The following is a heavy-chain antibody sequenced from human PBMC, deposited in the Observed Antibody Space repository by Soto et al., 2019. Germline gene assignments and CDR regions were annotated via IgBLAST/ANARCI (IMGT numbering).Heavy chain of an antibody. CDR3: ARGTRMRPRYCGGDCYSSLYYFDY. D-gene: IGHD2-21*02. CDR1: AGSFSSNA. CDR2: IIPIFSTA. J-gene: IGHJ4*02. V-gene: IGHV1-69*13. Sequence: ASVKVSCKASAGSFSSNASSWVRHAPGQGREGMGGIIPIFSTANYAHKFQGRVTINADESTSTAYMELSSLRSEDTAVYYCARGTRMRPRYCGGDCYSSLYYFDYWGQGTLVTVSS.